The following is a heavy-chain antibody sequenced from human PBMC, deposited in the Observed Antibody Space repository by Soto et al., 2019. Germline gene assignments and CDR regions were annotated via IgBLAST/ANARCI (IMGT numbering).Heavy chain of an antibody. CDR3: ARGLWDYCGVACYPLDG. V-gene: IGHV4-59*01. Sequence: QVRLQESGPGLVKPSETLSLTCTVSGASISRYYWSWIRQSPGKGLEWIGYLYNTGSTIYNPSLKRRDTIPIDTSKIQFSLKLNAVTRAATPVYYCARGLWDYCGVACYPLDGWGQETRVTVSS. J-gene: IGHJ6*02. D-gene: IGHD2-21*02. CDR1: GASISRYY. CDR2: LYNTGST.